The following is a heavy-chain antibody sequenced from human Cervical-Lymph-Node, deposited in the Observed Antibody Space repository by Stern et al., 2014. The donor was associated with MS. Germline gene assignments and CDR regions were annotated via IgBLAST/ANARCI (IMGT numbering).Heavy chain of an antibody. J-gene: IGHJ4*02. CDR1: GFTVSSIY. Sequence: EVQLVESGGGLIQPGGSLRLSCAPSGFTVSSIYMSWVRQAPGRGLEWVSIMFSGGATAYAVTVKVRFTISRDNTRITLYLQMNSLRAEDTAFYYCARVPPGYGSNSFFDYWGQGNLVTVSS. CDR3: ARVPPGYGSNSFFDY. CDR2: MFSGGAT. D-gene: IGHD4-23*01. V-gene: IGHV3-53*01.